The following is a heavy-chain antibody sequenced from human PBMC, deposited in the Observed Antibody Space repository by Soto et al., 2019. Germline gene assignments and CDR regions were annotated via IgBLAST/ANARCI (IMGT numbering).Heavy chain of an antibody. Sequence: QVQLVQSGAEVKKPGASVKVSCKASGYTFTGYYMHWVRQAPGQGLEWVGWINPNSGCTNYAQKFQGWVTMTRDTSISTAYMELSRLRSDDTAVYYCARERAFWSGYYYSPDYYGMDVWGQGTTVTVSS. CDR2: INPNSGCT. V-gene: IGHV1-2*04. D-gene: IGHD3-3*01. CDR3: ARERAFWSGYYYSPDYYGMDV. J-gene: IGHJ6*02. CDR1: GYTFTGYY.